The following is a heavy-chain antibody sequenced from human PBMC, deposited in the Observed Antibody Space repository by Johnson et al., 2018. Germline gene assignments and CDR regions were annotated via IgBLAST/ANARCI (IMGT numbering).Heavy chain of an antibody. V-gene: IGHV3-30*18. CDR1: GFTFSSYG. CDR2: ISYDGSNK. CDR3: AKEGGMGWEYYGPFQY. Sequence: QVQLVQSGGGVVQPGRSXRLSCAASGFTFSSYGMHWVRQAPGKGLEWVAVISYDGSNKYYADSVKGRFTIARDNSKNTLYLQMNSLRAEETAVYYCAKEGGMGWEYYGPFQYWGPGTLVTVSS. D-gene: IGHD2/OR15-2a*01. J-gene: IGHJ1*01.